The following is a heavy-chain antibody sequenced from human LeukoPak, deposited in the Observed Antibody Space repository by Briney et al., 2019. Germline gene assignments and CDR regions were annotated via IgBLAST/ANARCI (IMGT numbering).Heavy chain of an antibody. CDR3: ARRRLVVRDGNWFDP. V-gene: IGHV5-10-1*01. CDR2: IDPSDSYT. D-gene: IGHD3-10*01. J-gene: IGHJ5*02. CDR1: GYSFTSYW. Sequence: GESLRISCKGSGYSFTSYWISWVRQMPGKGLEWMGRIDPSDSYTNYNPSFQGHVTISADKSISTAYLQWSSLKASDTAMYYCARRRLVVRDGNWFDPWGQGTLVTVSS.